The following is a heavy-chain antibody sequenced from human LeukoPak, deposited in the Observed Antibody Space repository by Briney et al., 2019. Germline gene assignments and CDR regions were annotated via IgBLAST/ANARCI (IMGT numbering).Heavy chain of an antibody. Sequence: GGSLRLSCAASGFTFSSYAMHWVRQAPGKGLEWVANIKQDGSEKYYVDSVKGRFTISRDNAKNSLFLQVTSPRAEDTAVYYCARHFGYCFNYWGQGTLVTVSS. CDR3: ARHFGYCFNY. V-gene: IGHV3-7*01. CDR1: GFTFSSYA. D-gene: IGHD5-18*01. J-gene: IGHJ4*02. CDR2: IKQDGSEK.